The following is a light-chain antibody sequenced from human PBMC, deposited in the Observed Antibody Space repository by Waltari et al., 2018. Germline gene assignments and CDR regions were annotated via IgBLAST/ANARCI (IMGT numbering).Light chain of an antibody. CDR2: DAS. V-gene: IGKV3-11*01. Sequence: EIVLTQSPATLSLSPGERATLSCRASQSVSSYLAWYQQKPGQAPRLLIYDASNRAPGIPARFSGSGSGTDFTLTISSREPEDFAVYYCQQRSNWLWTFGQGTKVEIK. CDR1: QSVSSY. CDR3: QQRSNWLWT. J-gene: IGKJ1*01.